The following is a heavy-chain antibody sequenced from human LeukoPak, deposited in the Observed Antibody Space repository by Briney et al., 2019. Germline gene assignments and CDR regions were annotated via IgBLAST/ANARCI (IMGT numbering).Heavy chain of an antibody. CDR2: IKQDGSEK. V-gene: IGHV3-7*03. D-gene: IGHD3-9*01. Sequence: GGSLRLSCAASGFTFSSYAMSWVRQAPGKGLEWVANIKQDGSEKYYVDSVKGRFTISRDNAKNSLYLQMNSLRAEDTAVYYCARDRAYDILTGAQPPRWGQGTLVTVSS. CDR3: ARDRAYDILTGAQPPR. CDR1: GFTFSSYA. J-gene: IGHJ4*02.